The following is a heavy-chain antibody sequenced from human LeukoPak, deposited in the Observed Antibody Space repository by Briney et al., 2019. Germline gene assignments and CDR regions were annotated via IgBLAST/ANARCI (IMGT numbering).Heavy chain of an antibody. V-gene: IGHV4-30-4*01. CDR2: IYYSGST. Sequence: SQTLSLTCTVSGGSISSGDYYWTWIRQPPVRGLEWIVYIYYSGSTYYNPSLKSRLTISIDTSKNQFSLKLSSVTAADTAVYYCARDPSVVPTYYYYGMDVWGQGTTVTVSS. CDR3: ARDPSVVPTYYYYGMDV. CDR1: GGSISSGDYY. D-gene: IGHD2-2*01. J-gene: IGHJ6*02.